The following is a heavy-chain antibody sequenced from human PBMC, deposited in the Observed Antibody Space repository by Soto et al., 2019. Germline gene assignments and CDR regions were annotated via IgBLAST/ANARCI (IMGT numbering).Heavy chain of an antibody. D-gene: IGHD3-9*01. CDR2: IIPIFGTA. V-gene: IGHV1-69*13. Sequence: GASVKVSCKAPGGTFSSYAISWVRQAPGQGLEWMGGIIPIFGTANYAQKFQGRVTITADESTSTAYMELSSLRSEDTAVYYCATTWGGDYDTGPWGQGTLVTVSS. J-gene: IGHJ5*02. CDR1: GGTFSSYA. CDR3: ATTWGGDYDTGP.